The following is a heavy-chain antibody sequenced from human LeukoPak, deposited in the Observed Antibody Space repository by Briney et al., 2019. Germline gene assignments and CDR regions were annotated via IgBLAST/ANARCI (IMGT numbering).Heavy chain of an antibody. Sequence: SETLSLTCAVYGGSFSGYYWSWIRQPPGKGLEWIGEINHSGSTNYNPSLKSRVTISVDTSKNQFFLKLSSVTAADTAVYYCASSLSPPRDYWGQGTLVTVSS. CDR2: INHSGST. J-gene: IGHJ4*02. CDR1: GGSFSGYY. CDR3: ASSLSPPRDY. V-gene: IGHV4-34*01.